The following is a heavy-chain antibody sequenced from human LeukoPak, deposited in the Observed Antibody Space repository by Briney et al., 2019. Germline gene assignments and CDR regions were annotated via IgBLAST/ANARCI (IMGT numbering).Heavy chain of an antibody. Sequence: GRSLRLSCAASGFTFSSYGMHWVRQAPGKGLEWVAVISYDGSNKYYADSVKGRFTISRDNSKNTLYLQMNSLRAEDTAVYYCAKSIAAAGSYYYGMDVWGQGTTVTVSS. CDR3: AKSIAAAGSYYYGMDV. D-gene: IGHD6-13*01. V-gene: IGHV3-30*18. CDR1: GFTFSSYG. J-gene: IGHJ6*02. CDR2: ISYDGSNK.